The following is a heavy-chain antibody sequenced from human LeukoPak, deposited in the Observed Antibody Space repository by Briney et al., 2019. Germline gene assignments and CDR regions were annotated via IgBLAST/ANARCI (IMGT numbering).Heavy chain of an antibody. J-gene: IGHJ1*01. Sequence: GGSLRLSCEASGFIYRDFTMAWVRQAPGKGLEWVSSISSSSSNILHADSVKGRFIISRDNAKNSVSLQLNSLRVEDAAMYYCVRDAYCGGDCYPPSGTEYCQHWGQGTLVAVSS. CDR2: ISSSSSNI. CDR1: GFIYRDFT. CDR3: VRDAYCGGDCYPPSGTEYCQH. D-gene: IGHD2-21*02. V-gene: IGHV3-21*06.